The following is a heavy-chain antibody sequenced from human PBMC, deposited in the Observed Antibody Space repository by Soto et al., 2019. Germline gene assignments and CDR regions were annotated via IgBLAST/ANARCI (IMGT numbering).Heavy chain of an antibody. J-gene: IGHJ4*02. CDR1: GFTFSNAW. V-gene: IGHV3-15*01. D-gene: IGHD2-8*01. Sequence: PGGSLRLSCAASGFTFSNAWMSWVRQAPGKGLEWVGRIKSKTDGGTTDYAAPVKGRFTISRDDSKNTLYLQMNSLKTEDTAVYYCTTGDGVCYWCVVRFDYWGQGTLVTVSS. CDR2: IKSKTDGGTT. CDR3: TTGDGVCYWCVVRFDY.